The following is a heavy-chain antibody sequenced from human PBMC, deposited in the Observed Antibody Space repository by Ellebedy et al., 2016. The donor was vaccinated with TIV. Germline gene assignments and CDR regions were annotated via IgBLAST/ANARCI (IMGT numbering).Heavy chain of an antibody. J-gene: IGHJ4*02. V-gene: IGHV3-66*01. CDR1: GFPVRSNY. D-gene: IGHD5-18*01. Sequence: PGGSLRLSCAPSGFPVRSNYMSWVRQAPGKGLEWVSVIYSGGATSYADSVKGRFTISRDNSKNTLYLQMNSLRVEDTAVYYCARKYIYGFDWGQGTLVTVSS. CDR2: IYSGGAT. CDR3: ARKYIYGFD.